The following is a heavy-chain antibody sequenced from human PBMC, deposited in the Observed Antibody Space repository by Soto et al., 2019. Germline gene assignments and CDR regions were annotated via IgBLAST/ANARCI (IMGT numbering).Heavy chain of an antibody. CDR1: GFTLSNYA. CDR2: ISGSGGST. J-gene: IGHJ4*02. CDR3: AKDQGSSWYEIDY. V-gene: IGHV3-23*01. Sequence: EVHLLECGGGLVQPGGSLRLPCAASGFTLSNYAVTWVRQAPGKGLEWVSTISGSGGSTYYADSVKGRFTISRDNSKNTLYLQMNSLRAEDTAVYYCAKDQGSSWYEIDYWGQGTLVSVSS. D-gene: IGHD6-13*01.